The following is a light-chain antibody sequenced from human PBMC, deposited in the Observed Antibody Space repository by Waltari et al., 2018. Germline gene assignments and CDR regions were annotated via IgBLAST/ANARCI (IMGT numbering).Light chain of an antibody. J-gene: IGKJ5*01. V-gene: IGKV4-1*01. CDR3: HHYYIPPLT. CDR2: WAS. Sequence: DIVMTQSPDSLAVSLGERATINCKSSQSLFSSPNRKTYIAWYQHKPGQPPKLLIYWASIRASGVPDRFSGSGSGTDFTLTISSLQAEDVAVYYCHHYYIPPLTFGQGTRLEI. CDR1: QSLFSSPNRKTY.